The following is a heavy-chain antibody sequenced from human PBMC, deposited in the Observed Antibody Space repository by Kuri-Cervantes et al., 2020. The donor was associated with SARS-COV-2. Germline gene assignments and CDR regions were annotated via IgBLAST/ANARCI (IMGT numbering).Heavy chain of an antibody. Sequence: SETLSLTCAVSGVPVTGGTYYWAWIRQPAGKGLEWIGHLDTSGSTTYNPSLRGRVTISLDPSNNQVSLRLTSATAADTAVYYCARSWAWSGPDPFEYWGQGVLVTVSS. CDR3: ARSWAWSGPDPFEY. CDR1: GVPVTGGTYY. V-gene: IGHV4-61*09. D-gene: IGHD2-15*01. J-gene: IGHJ4*02. CDR2: LDTSGST.